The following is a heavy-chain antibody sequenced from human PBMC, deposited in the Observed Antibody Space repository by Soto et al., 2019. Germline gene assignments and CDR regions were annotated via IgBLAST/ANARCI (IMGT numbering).Heavy chain of an antibody. CDR1: GFSLSTSGVG. CDR2: IYWDDDK. CDR3: AHSKDYSSRWYPLDFDY. J-gene: IGHJ4*02. Sequence: QITLKESGPTLVKPTQTLTLTCTFSGFSLSTSGVGVGWIRQPPEKALEWLALIYWDDDKRYSPSLKSRLTIAXDXSXNXXVLTMTNVDPVDTATYYCAHSKDYSSRWYPLDFDYWGQGTLVTVSS. V-gene: IGHV2-5*02. D-gene: IGHD6-13*01.